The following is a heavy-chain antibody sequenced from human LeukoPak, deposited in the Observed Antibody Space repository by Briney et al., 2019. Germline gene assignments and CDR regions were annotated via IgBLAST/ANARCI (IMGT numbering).Heavy chain of an antibody. D-gene: IGHD6-6*01. CDR1: GFTFSSYA. Sequence: GGSLRLSCAASGFTFSSYAMHWVRQAPGKGLEWVAVISYDGSNKYYADSVKGRFTISRDNSKNTLYLQMNSLRAEDTAVYYCARDLTEYSSQFGYWGQGTLVTVSS. CDR3: ARDLTEYSSQFGY. CDR2: ISYDGSNK. V-gene: IGHV3-30*01. J-gene: IGHJ4*02.